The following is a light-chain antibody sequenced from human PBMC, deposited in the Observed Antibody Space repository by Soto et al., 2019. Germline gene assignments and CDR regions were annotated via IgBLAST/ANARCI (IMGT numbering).Light chain of an antibody. CDR2: GAS. CDR3: QCYSSPPLLT. Sequence: EIVLTQSPATLSLSPGERATLSCRASQSVSSNLAWYQKKPGQAPRLLIFGASTRATGIPARFSGSGSGTDLTLTISRLETEDCAVYYCQCYSSPPLLTFGQGTRLEIK. V-gene: IGKV3-20*01. J-gene: IGKJ5*01. CDR1: QSVSSN.